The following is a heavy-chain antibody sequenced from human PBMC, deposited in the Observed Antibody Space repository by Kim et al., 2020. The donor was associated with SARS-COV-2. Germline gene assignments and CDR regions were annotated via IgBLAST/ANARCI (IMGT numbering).Heavy chain of an antibody. J-gene: IGHJ4*02. V-gene: IGHV1-18*01. D-gene: IGHD6-6*01. Sequence: ASVKVSCKASGYPFNNYAINWVRQAPGQGLEWMGWISGYNGDTIYAQQFQGRVTVTTDTSTSTAYMELRSLRSDDTAVYYCARDPDFLGYSSPSWDYWGQGALVTVSS. CDR1: GYPFNNYA. CDR3: ARDPDFLGYSSPSWDY. CDR2: ISGYNGDT.